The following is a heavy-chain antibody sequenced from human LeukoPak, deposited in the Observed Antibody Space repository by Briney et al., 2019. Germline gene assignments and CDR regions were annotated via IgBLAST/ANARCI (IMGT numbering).Heavy chain of an antibody. J-gene: IGHJ4*02. V-gene: IGHV3-23*01. D-gene: IGHD2-21*01. CDR1: GFNFNNAW. CDR3: AKEGLSIPNDY. Sequence: PGGSLRLSCAASGFNFNNAWMNWVRQAPGKGLEWVSAISGSGGSTYYADSVKGRFTISRDNSKNTLYLQMNSLRAEDTAVYYCAKEGLSIPNDYWGQGTLVTVSS. CDR2: ISGSGGST.